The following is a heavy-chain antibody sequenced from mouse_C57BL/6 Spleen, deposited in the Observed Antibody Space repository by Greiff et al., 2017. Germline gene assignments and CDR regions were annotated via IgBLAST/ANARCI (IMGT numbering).Heavy chain of an antibody. D-gene: IGHD6-1*01. J-gene: IGHJ4*01. V-gene: IGHV1-55*01. CDR3: ARSNRDYAMDY. CDR2: IYPGSGST. Sequence: QVQLQQPGAELVKPGASVKMSCKASGYTFTSYWITWVKQRPGQGLEWIGDIYPGSGSTNYNEKFKSKATLTVDTSSSTAYMQLSSLTSEDSAFYYCARSNRDYAMDYWGQGTSVTVSS. CDR1: GYTFTSYW.